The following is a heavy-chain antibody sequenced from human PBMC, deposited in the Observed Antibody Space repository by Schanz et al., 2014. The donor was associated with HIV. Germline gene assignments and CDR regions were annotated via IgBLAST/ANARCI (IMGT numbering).Heavy chain of an antibody. J-gene: IGHJ6*02. CDR3: ARETSGFSTSWPPRYHYYGMDV. V-gene: IGHV3-33*01. CDR1: GFTFSSYG. CDR2: IWYDGGSK. D-gene: IGHD6-13*01. Sequence: QVQLVESGGGVVQPGGSLRLSCATSGFTFSSYGMHWVRQAAGKGLEWEAVIWYDGGSKYYADSVKGRFTISRDNSKNTLYLEMNSLRPEDTAVYYCARETSGFSTSWPPRYHYYGMDVWGQGTTVTVSS.